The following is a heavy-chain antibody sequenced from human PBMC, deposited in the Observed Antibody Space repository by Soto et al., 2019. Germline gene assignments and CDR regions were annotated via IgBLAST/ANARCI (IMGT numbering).Heavy chain of an antibody. D-gene: IGHD2-2*01. J-gene: IGHJ6*02. V-gene: IGHV1-18*01. CDR2: INTYSGYT. Sequence: GASVKGSCKASGYTFNSYSLSWVRQAPGQGREWMGRINTYSGYTTYAQKFQGRVTITADESTSTAYMELGRLRSDDTAVYYCAREDRDRETGLVPAAIDGMDVWGQGTTVTVSS. CDR1: GYTFNSYS. CDR3: AREDRDRETGLVPAAIDGMDV.